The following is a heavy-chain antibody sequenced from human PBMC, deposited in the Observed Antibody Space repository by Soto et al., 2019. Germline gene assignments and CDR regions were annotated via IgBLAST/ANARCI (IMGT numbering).Heavy chain of an antibody. V-gene: IGHV3-33*01. CDR1: GFTFSSYG. CDR2: IWYDGSNK. CDR3: ARERYYDILTGYYFDY. Sequence: PGGSLRLSCAASGFTFSSYGMHWVRQAPGKGLEWVAVIWYDGSNKYYADSVKGRFTISRDNSKNTLYLQMNSLRAEDTAVYYCARERYYDILTGYYFDYWGQGTLVTAPQ. D-gene: IGHD3-9*01. J-gene: IGHJ4*02.